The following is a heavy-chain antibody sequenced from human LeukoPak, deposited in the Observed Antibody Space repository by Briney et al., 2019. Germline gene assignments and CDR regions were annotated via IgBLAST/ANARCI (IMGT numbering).Heavy chain of an antibody. D-gene: IGHD3-10*01. Sequence: GGSLRLSCAASGFTFSNYFMNWVRQAPGKGLEWVAFIRYDGSNNHYADSVKGRFTISRDNSKNTLFLQMNSLRAEDTAAYYCAKDSDYSGSGTYSYIDYWGQGTLVTVSS. CDR2: IRYDGSNN. V-gene: IGHV3-30*02. CDR1: GFTFSNYF. CDR3: AKDSDYSGSGTYSYIDY. J-gene: IGHJ4*02.